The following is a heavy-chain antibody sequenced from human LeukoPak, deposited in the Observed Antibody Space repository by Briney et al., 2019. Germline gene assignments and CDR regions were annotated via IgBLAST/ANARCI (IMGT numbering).Heavy chain of an antibody. CDR3: AKGGPLNWGYFDY. V-gene: IGHV3-30*18. CDR2: ISYDGSNK. D-gene: IGHD7-27*01. J-gene: IGHJ4*02. Sequence: PGGSLRLSCTASGFTFSTYDMSWVRQAPGKGLEWVAVISYDGSNKYYADSVKGRFTISRDNSKNTLYLQMNSLRAEDTAVYYCAKGGPLNWGYFDYWGQGTLVTVSS. CDR1: GFTFSTYD.